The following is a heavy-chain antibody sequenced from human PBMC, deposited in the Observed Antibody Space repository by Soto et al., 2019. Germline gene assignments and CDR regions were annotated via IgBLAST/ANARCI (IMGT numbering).Heavy chain of an antibody. CDR3: ARVGYSSGWLMDGAFDI. CDR2: INSDGTTI. Sequence: AGGSLRLSCAASGFTFSNYWVHWVRQAPGKGLMWVSRINSDGTTINYADSVEGRFTISRDNAKNTLFLQMSSLRSEDTAVYYCARVGYSSGWLMDGAFDIWGQGTMVTVSS. J-gene: IGHJ3*02. CDR1: GFTFSNYW. D-gene: IGHD6-19*01. V-gene: IGHV3-74*01.